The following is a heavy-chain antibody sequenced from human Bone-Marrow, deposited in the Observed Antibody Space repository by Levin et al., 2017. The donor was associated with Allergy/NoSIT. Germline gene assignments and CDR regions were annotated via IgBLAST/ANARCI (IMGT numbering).Heavy chain of an antibody. J-gene: IGHJ5*02. D-gene: IGHD2-15*01. Sequence: LPGGSLRLSCAASGFTVGNNYMKWVRQAPGKGLEWVSLIYSGGSTYYADSVKGRFTISRDNSKNTLHLQMNSLRTEDTAVYYCARDRTCSGGTCYGSWGQGTLVTVSS. V-gene: IGHV3-66*01. CDR2: IYSGGST. CDR1: GFTVGNNY. CDR3: ARDRTCSGGTCYGS.